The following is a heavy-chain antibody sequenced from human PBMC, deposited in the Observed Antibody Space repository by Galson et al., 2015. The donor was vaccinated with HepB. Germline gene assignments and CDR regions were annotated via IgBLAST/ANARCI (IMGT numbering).Heavy chain of an antibody. D-gene: IGHD6-13*01. J-gene: IGHJ4*02. Sequence: SVKVSCKASGYTFTNYNINWVRQAPGQGLQWMARISPYKGDTKYAQKFQGRVTLTTDTSTTTAYMELRNLRSDDTAVYYCARSGTAAGFLGHWGQGTLVTVSS. CDR2: ISPYKGDT. CDR1: GYTFTNYN. CDR3: ARSGTAAGFLGH. V-gene: IGHV1-18*01.